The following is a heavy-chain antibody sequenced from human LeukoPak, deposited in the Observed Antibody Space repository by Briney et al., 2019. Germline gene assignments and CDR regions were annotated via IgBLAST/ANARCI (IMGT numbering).Heavy chain of an antibody. CDR3: ARIIYDFWGGYPPYFDY. CDR2: FSSSSSYI. D-gene: IGHD3-3*01. Sequence: GGSLRLSCAASGFTFSSYSMNWVRQAPGKGLEWVSAFSSSSSYIYYADSVKGRFTISRDNAKNSLYLQMNSLRAEDTAVYYCARIIYDFWGGYPPYFDYWGQGTLVTVSS. CDR1: GFTFSSYS. V-gene: IGHV3-21*01. J-gene: IGHJ4*02.